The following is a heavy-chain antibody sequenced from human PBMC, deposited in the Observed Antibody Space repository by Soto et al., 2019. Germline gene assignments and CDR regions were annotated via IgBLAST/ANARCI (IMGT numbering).Heavy chain of an antibody. CDR2: IYYSGST. Sequence: QLQLQESGPGLVKPSETLSLTCTVSGGSISSSSYYWGWIRQPPGKGLEWIGSIYYSGSTYYNPSLKSRVTISVDTSKNQYSLKLSSVTAADTAVYYCASQCRLSTVTTGIYFDYWGQGTLVTVSS. V-gene: IGHV4-39*01. D-gene: IGHD4-17*01. J-gene: IGHJ4*02. CDR1: GGSISSSSYY. CDR3: ASQCRLSTVTTGIYFDY.